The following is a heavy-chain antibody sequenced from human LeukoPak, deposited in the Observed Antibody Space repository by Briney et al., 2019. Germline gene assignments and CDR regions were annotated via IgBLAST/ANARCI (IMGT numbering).Heavy chain of an antibody. CDR1: GFTVSSNY. J-gene: IGHJ4*02. CDR3: VKELTYYSVGY. V-gene: IGHV3-53*01. Sequence: GGSLRLSCAASGFTVSSNYMSWVRQAPGKGLEWVSVIYSGGSTYYADSVKGRFTISRDNSKNTLYLQMNSLRAEDTAVYYCVKELTYYSVGYWGQGTLVTVSS. D-gene: IGHD3-10*01. CDR2: IYSGGST.